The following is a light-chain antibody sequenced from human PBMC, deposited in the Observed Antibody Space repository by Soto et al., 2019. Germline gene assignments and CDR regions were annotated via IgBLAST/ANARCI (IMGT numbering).Light chain of an antibody. CDR2: DAS. J-gene: IGKJ1*01. CDR1: QSITSW. Sequence: DVQMTQSPSTLSASVGDRVTITCRASQSITSWLAWYQQEPGKAPKLLIYDASSLESGVPSRFSGRGSGTEFTLTISSLQPDDFATYYCQQYHSSSWTFGQGTKVDIK. V-gene: IGKV1-5*01. CDR3: QQYHSSSWT.